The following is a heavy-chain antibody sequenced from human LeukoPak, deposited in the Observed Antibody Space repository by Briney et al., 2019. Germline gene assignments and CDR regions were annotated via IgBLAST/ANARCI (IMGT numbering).Heavy chain of an antibody. CDR2: INPSGGST. D-gene: IGHD1-26*01. V-gene: IGHV1-46*01. CDR3: ARVLRGSYPKDP. CDR1: GYTFTSYY. J-gene: IGHJ5*02. Sequence: ASVKVSCKASGYTFTSYYLHWVRQAPGQGLEWMGIINPSGGSTSYAQKFQGRVTMTRDMSTSTVYMELSSLRSEDTAVYYCARVLRGSYPKDPWGQGTLVTVSS.